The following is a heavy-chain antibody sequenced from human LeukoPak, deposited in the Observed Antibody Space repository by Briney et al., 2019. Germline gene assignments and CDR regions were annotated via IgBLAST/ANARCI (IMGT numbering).Heavy chain of an antibody. Sequence: GGSLRLSRAASRFTFSRYGTHGVPDAPGKGLEWVADIWYVGSNKYYADTAKGRYTISRENYKNTLYVEMNSVRAEDRGVYFCARMWYYGSGSYSALGYWGQGTLVTVCS. V-gene: IGHV3-33*01. CDR2: IWYVGSNK. CDR1: RFTFSRYG. D-gene: IGHD3-10*01. J-gene: IGHJ4*02. CDR3: ARMWYYGSGSYSALGY.